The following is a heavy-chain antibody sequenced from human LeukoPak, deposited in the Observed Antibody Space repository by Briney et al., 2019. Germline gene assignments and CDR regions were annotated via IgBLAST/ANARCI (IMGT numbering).Heavy chain of an antibody. CDR3: ARDDCSSTTCPHYYYYMDX. V-gene: IGHV1-69*13. CDR1: GGTFSNYA. CDR2: IIPIFGTA. J-gene: IGHJ6*03. D-gene: IGHD2-2*01. Sequence: SVKVSCKASGGTFSNYAISWVRQAPGQGLEWMGGIIPIFGTANYGQNFQGRVTITADESTSTAYMELRSLRSEDTAVYYCARDDCSSTTCPHYYYYMDXXXKGXXXTVXS.